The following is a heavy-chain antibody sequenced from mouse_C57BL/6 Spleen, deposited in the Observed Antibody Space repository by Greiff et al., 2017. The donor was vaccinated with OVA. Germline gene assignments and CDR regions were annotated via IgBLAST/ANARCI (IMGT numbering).Heavy chain of an antibody. CDR1: GFTFSNYW. CDR2: IRLKSDNYAT. CDR3: TKANTGFAY. D-gene: IGHD5-1-1*01. Sequence: EVMLVESGGGLVQPGGSMKLSCVASGFTFSNYWMNWVRQSPEKGLEWVAQIRLKSDNYATYYAESVKGRFTISRDDSKSSVYLQMNNLRAEDTGIYYCTKANTGFAYWGQGTLVTVSA. V-gene: IGHV6-3*01. J-gene: IGHJ3*01.